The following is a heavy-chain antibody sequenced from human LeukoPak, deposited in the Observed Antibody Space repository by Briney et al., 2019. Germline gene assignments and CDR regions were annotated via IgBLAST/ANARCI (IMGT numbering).Heavy chain of an antibody. Sequence: ASVKVSCKASGYTFTGYYMRWVRQAPGQGLEWMGWINPNSGGTNYAQKFQGRVTMTRDTSISTAYMELSRLRSDDTAVYYCARVRGYVWGSYRYTSLFDYWGQGTLVTVSS. V-gene: IGHV1-2*02. CDR1: GYTFTGYY. D-gene: IGHD3-16*02. CDR2: INPNSGGT. J-gene: IGHJ4*02. CDR3: ARVRGYVWGSYRYTSLFDY.